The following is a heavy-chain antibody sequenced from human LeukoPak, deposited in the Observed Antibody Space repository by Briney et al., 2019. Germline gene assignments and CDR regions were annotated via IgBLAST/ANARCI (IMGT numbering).Heavy chain of an antibody. J-gene: IGHJ4*02. CDR1: GGTFSSYA. V-gene: IGHV1-69*01. CDR2: IIPIFGTA. Sequence: ASVKVSCKASGGTFSSYAISWVRQAPGQGLEWMGGIIPIFGTANYAQKFQGRVTITADESTSTAYMELSSLRSEDTAVHYCASAYCSSTSCYNLEGEPPDYWGQGTLVTVSS. CDR3: ASAYCSSTSCYNLEGEPPDY. D-gene: IGHD2-2*02.